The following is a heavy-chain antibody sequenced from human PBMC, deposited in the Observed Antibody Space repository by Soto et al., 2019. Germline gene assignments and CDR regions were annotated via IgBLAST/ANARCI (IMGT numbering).Heavy chain of an antibody. J-gene: IGHJ5*02. CDR1: GGTFSSYS. Sequence: QVQLVQSGAEVKKPGSSVKVSCEASGGTFSSYSFSWVRQAPGQGLEWMGRVIPILGMANYAHKFQGSVTITADKTTSTVYMQLSSLRSGDTAVYYCARGGAVVVPGAVDRHNWFDPWGQGTLVTVSS. V-gene: IGHV1-69*02. CDR2: VIPILGMA. CDR3: ARGGAVVVPGAVDRHNWFDP. D-gene: IGHD2-2*01.